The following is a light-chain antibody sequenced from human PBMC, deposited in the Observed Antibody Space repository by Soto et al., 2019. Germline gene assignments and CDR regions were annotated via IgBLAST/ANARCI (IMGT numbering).Light chain of an antibody. CDR2: GAS. J-gene: IGKJ2*01. CDR1: QSVRSNY. V-gene: IGKV3-20*01. Sequence: EIVLTQSPGTLSLSPGERATLSCRASQSVRSNYLAWYQQKPGQAPRLLIYGASSRATGIPDRLSGTGSGTDFTLTISRLEPEDFAVYYCQKYGGSPYTFGQGTKLEIK. CDR3: QKYGGSPYT.